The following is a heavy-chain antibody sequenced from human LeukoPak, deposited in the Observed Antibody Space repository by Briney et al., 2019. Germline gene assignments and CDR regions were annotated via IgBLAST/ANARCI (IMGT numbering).Heavy chain of an antibody. CDR1: GFTFSNYA. CDR2: ISDSGGST. Sequence: GVSLRLSCAASGFTFSNYAMSWVRQAPGKGLEWVSVISDSGGSTYYADSVKGRFTISRDDSKNTLYLQMNSLRVEDTAVYYCAKNRVTSGMDVWGQGTTVTVSS. V-gene: IGHV3-23*01. D-gene: IGHD3-10*01. CDR3: AKNRVTSGMDV. J-gene: IGHJ6*02.